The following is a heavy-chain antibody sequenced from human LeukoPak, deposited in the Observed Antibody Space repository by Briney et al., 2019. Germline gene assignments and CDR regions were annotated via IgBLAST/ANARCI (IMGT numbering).Heavy chain of an antibody. CDR2: ISGSGDST. CDR1: GFTFSSYV. CDR3: AKDRLLNCRGDCYIFDY. Sequence: HPGGSLRLSCAASGFTFSSYVMNWVRQTPGKGLEWVSSISGSGDSTFYADSVKGRFSISRGNSKNTLYLQVNGLRTEDTAVYYCAKDRLLNCRGDCYIFDYWGQETVVTVSS. V-gene: IGHV3-23*01. J-gene: IGHJ4*02. D-gene: IGHD2-21*02.